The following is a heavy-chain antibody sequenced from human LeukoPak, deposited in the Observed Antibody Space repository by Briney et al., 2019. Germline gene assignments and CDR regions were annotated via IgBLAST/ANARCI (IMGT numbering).Heavy chain of an antibody. V-gene: IGHV1-69*02. CDR3: ARAGPGYSSGWSFYYMDV. D-gene: IGHD6-19*01. CDR1: GGTFSSYT. J-gene: IGHJ6*03. Sequence: GSSVKVSCKASGGTFSSYTISWVRQAPGQGLEWMGRIIPILGIANYAQKFQGRVTITADKSTSTAYMELSSLRSEDTAVYYCARAGPGYSSGWSFYYMDVWGKGTTVTVSS. CDR2: IIPILGIA.